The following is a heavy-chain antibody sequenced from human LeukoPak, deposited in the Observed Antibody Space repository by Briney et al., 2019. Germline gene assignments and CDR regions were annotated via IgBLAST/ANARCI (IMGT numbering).Heavy chain of an antibody. V-gene: IGHV4-4*02. J-gene: IGHJ4*02. Sequence: SETLSLTCAVSGGSISSSNWWSWVRQPPGKGLEWIGEIYHSGSTNYNPSLKSRVTISVDKSKNQFSLKLSSVTAADTAVYYCARDGEVGARYYFDYWGQGTLVTVSS. D-gene: IGHD1-26*01. CDR2: IYHSGST. CDR3: ARDGEVGARYYFDY. CDR1: GGSISSSNW.